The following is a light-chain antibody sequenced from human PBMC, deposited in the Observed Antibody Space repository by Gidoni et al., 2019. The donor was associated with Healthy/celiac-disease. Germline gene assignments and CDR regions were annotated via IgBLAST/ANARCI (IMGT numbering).Light chain of an antibody. CDR2: AAS. Sequence: AIRMTQSPSSFSASTGDRVTITCRASQSSSSYLAWYQQKPGKAPKLLIYAASTLQSGVPSRFSGSGAGTDFTLPIRCLQSDDFATYYCQQYYSYPLTFGGGTKVEIK. CDR3: QQYYSYPLT. CDR1: QSSSSY. J-gene: IGKJ4*01. V-gene: IGKV1-8*01.